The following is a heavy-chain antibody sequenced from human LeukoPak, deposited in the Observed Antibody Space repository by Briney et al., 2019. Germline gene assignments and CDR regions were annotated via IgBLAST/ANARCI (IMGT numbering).Heavy chain of an antibody. J-gene: IGHJ4*02. D-gene: IGHD6-6*01. CDR2: IYYSGST. CDR1: GGSISTYY. Sequence: KPSETLSLTYSVSGGSISTYYWSWIRQSPGKGLEWIGHIYYSGSTNYNPSLKSRVTMSVDTSNSQFSLRLGSVTAADTAVYYCARVRREGPYSSSGDFDYWGQGTLVSVSS. CDR3: ARVRREGPYSSSGDFDY. V-gene: IGHV4-59*01.